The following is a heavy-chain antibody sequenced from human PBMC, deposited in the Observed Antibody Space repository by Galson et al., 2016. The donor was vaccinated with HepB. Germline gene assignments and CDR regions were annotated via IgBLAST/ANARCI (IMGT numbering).Heavy chain of an antibody. D-gene: IGHD3-3*01. V-gene: IGHV4-59*01. CDR1: GGSISTYY. J-gene: IGHJ6*02. Sequence: SETLSLTCSVSGGSISTYYWSWIRQPPGKGLEWVGYINYSGNTDYNTSLKSRVTISVDTSQNQFSLQLNSVTAADTAVYYCARDSYTLFGVPKGMDVWGQGTTVTVSS. CDR2: INYSGNT. CDR3: ARDSYTLFGVPKGMDV.